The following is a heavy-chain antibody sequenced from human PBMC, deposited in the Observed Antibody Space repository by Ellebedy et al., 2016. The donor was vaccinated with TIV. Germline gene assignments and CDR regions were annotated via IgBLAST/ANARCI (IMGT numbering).Heavy chain of an antibody. Sequence: MPSETLSLTFTLPGASTSTGGYSWSWIRQHPGKGLEWTGHIYYRASTYYRPSLTTRVTISLDTSNNQFPLRRNSVTAADTAVYYCAREEGGSGSLSNWGQGSLVTVSS. V-gene: IGHV4-31*03. J-gene: IGHJ4*02. D-gene: IGHD3-10*01. CDR2: IYYRAST. CDR3: AREEGGSGSLSN. CDR1: GASTSTGGYS.